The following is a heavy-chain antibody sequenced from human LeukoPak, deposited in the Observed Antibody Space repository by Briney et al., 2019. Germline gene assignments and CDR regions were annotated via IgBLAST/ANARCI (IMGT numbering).Heavy chain of an antibody. Sequence: GSSVKVSCKASGGTFSTYAISWVRQAPGQGLEWMGRIIPILGIANYAQKFQGRVTITADRSTSTAYMELSSLRSEDTAVYYCATDAAVRGVMITARPCDYWGQGTLVTVSS. J-gene: IGHJ4*02. D-gene: IGHD3-10*01. CDR2: IIPILGIA. V-gene: IGHV1-69*04. CDR3: ATDAAVRGVMITARPCDY. CDR1: GGTFSTYA.